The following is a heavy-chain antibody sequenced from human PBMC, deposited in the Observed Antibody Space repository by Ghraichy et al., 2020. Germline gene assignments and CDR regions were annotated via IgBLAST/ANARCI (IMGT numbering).Heavy chain of an antibody. CDR3: ARVKIKGLSGWETRNYYGMDV. V-gene: IGHV3-30-3*01. J-gene: IGHJ6*02. Sequence: GGSLRLSCAASGFTFSSYAMHWVRQAPGKGLERVAVISYDGSNKYYADSVKGRFTISRDNSKNTLYLQMNSLRAEDTAVYYCARVKIKGLSGWETRNYYGMDVWGQGTTVTVSS. CDR1: GFTFSSYA. CDR2: ISYDGSNK. D-gene: IGHD6-19*01.